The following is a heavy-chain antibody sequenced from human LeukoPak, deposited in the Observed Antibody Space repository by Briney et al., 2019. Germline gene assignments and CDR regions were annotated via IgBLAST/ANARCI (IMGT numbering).Heavy chain of an antibody. CDR2: MNPNSGQT. CDR1: GYTFTSYD. D-gene: IGHD6-19*01. CDR3: ARDLAVAPKDY. J-gene: IGHJ4*02. V-gene: IGHV1-8*03. Sequence: GASVKVSCKASGYTFTSYDINWVRQATGQGLEWMAWMNPNSGQTGYAQMFQGRVTLTRDTSISTAYMELSSLTSEDTAVYYCARDLAVAPKDYWGQGTLVTVSS.